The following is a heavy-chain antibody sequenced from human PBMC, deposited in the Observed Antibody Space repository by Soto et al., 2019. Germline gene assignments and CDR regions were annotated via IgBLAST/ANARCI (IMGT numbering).Heavy chain of an antibody. J-gene: IGHJ6*02. CDR1: GFTFSSYA. D-gene: IGHD2-15*01. CDR3: AKYPVPVVVVTYGMDV. V-gene: IGHV3-23*01. Sequence: GGSLRLSCESSGFTFSSYAISWVRQAPGKGLEWVSAISGSGDKTYYADSVKGRFTISRDNSKSTLFLQMNSLRAEDTAVYYCAKYPVPVVVVTYGMDVWGQGTTVTVSS. CDR2: ISGSGDKT.